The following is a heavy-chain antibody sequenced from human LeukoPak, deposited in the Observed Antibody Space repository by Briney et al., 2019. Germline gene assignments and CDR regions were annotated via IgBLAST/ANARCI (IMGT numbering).Heavy chain of an antibody. CDR2: MSYDGSKK. Sequence: LAGGSLRLSCAASGFTFSSYAMHWVRQAPGKGLEWVAVMSYDGSKKYYTDSVKGRFTISIDNSKNTMYLQMDSLRAEDTAVYYCAKDGGYWGQGTLVTVSS. J-gene: IGHJ4*02. CDR3: AKDGGY. CDR1: GFTFSSYA. V-gene: IGHV3-30*18.